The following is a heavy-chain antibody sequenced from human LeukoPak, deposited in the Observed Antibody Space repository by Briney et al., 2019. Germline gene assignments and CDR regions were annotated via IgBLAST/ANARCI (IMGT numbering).Heavy chain of an antibody. D-gene: IGHD3-22*01. J-gene: IGHJ4*02. CDR3: AKDRYDSYKYYFDD. V-gene: IGHV3-74*03. Sequence: QSGGSLRLSCAASGFSFSGHWMHWARQLPGKGLVWVSRISPTGSTTMYADSVKGRFTISRDNSKNTLYLQMNGLRAEDTAIYYCAKDRYDSYKYYFDDWGQGTLVTVSS. CDR2: ISPTGSTT. CDR1: GFSFSGHW.